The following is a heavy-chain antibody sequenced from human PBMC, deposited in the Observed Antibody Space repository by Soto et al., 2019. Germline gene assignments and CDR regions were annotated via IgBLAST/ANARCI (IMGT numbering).Heavy chain of an antibody. Sequence: EVQLVESGGGLVQPGGSLRLSCAASGFTFSSYWMSWVRQAPGKGLEWVANIKQDGSEKYYVDSVKGRFTISRDNAKNSLYLQMNSQRAEDTAVYYCARDGTTYYYVDWGQGTLVTVAS. CDR2: IKQDGSEK. CDR3: ARDGTTYYYVD. V-gene: IGHV3-7*01. CDR1: GFTFSSYW. J-gene: IGHJ4*02. D-gene: IGHD3-22*01.